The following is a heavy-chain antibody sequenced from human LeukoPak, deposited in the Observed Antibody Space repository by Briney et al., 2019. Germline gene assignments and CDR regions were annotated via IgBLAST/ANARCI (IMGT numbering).Heavy chain of an antibody. Sequence: PGRALRLSCAASGXTFSSYGMHWVRQAPGKGLECVAVIWYDGSNKYYADSVKGRFTISRDNSKNTMYLQMNSLRAEDTAVYYCAIHPIKQQLVLVDYWGQGTLVTVSS. J-gene: IGHJ4*02. D-gene: IGHD6-13*01. CDR2: IWYDGSNK. CDR1: GXTFSSYG. CDR3: AIHPIKQQLVLVDY. V-gene: IGHV3-33*01.